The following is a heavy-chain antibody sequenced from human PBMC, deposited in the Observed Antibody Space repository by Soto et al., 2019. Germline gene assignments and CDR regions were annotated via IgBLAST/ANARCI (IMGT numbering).Heavy chain of an antibody. CDR2: IKTKSAGETT. CDR3: TTGIKVP. V-gene: IGHV3-15*01. J-gene: IGHJ5*02. D-gene: IGHD2-15*01. Sequence: QLVESGGGLVQPGGSLRLSCAASGFNFSKAWMSWVRQAPGKGLEWIGRIKTKSAGETTNYITPVKGRFTISRDDSKNTVYLQMNSLKTEDTAVYYCTTGIKVPWGQGTLVTVSS. CDR1: GFNFSKAW.